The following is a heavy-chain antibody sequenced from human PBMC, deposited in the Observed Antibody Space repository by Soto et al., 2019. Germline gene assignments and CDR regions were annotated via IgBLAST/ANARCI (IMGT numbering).Heavy chain of an antibody. CDR1: GGTFSSYA. Sequence: QLVQSGAEVKKPGSSVKVSCKASGGTFSSYAISWVRQAPGQGLEWMGGIIPIFGTANYAQKFQGRVTITADESTSTASMELSSLRSEDTAVYYCARETAPIVVVPAAIGGWFDPWGQGTLVTVSS. CDR2: IIPIFGTA. J-gene: IGHJ5*02. D-gene: IGHD2-2*02. V-gene: IGHV1-69*01. CDR3: ARETAPIVVVPAAIGGWFDP.